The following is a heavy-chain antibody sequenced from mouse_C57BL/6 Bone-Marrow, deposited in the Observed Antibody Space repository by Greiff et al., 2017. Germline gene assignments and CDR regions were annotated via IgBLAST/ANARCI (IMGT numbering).Heavy chain of an antibody. D-gene: IGHD1-1*01. Sequence: EVKLMESGGGLVKPGGSLKLSCAASGFTFSSYAMSWFRQTPEKRLAWVATISDGGSYTYYPDNVKGRFTISRDNAKNNLYLQMSHLKSEDTAMYYCARDYYGSSYGAYWGQGTLVTVSA. CDR2: ISDGGSYT. V-gene: IGHV5-4*01. CDR3: ARDYYGSSYGAY. CDR1: GFTFSSYA. J-gene: IGHJ3*01.